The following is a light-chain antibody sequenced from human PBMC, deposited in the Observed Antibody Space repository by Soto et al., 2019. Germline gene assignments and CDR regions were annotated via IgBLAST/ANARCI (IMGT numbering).Light chain of an antibody. Sequence: DIQMTQSPSTLSASVGDEVTITCRASQSISNRLAWYQQRPGKAPKYLIYDASTLDSGAPSRFSGSGSGTEFTLTISSLQPGDFATYYCQQSETYPLTFGQGTRLEIK. V-gene: IGKV1-5*01. CDR2: DAS. CDR1: QSISNR. J-gene: IGKJ5*01. CDR3: QQSETYPLT.